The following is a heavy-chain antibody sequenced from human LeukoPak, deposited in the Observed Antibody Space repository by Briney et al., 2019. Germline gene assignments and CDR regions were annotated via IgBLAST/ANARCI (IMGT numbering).Heavy chain of an antibody. Sequence: PGGSLRLSCAASGFTFTNYGMHWVRQAPGKGLEWVAVISYDGSNKYYADSVKGRFTISRDNSKNTLYVEMNSLRVEDTAVYYCAKDLRLLGYCRTTSCPYYFDYWGQGTLVTVSS. D-gene: IGHD2-2*01. CDR3: AKDLRLLGYCRTTSCPYYFDY. V-gene: IGHV3-30*18. CDR2: ISYDGSNK. J-gene: IGHJ4*02. CDR1: GFTFTNYG.